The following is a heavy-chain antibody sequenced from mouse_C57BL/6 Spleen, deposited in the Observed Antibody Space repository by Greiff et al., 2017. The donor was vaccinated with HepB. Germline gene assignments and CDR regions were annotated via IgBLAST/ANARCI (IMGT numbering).Heavy chain of an antibody. CDR2: INPGSGGT. D-gene: IGHD1-1*01. V-gene: IGHV1-54*01. J-gene: IGHJ2*01. CDR1: GYAFTNYL. CDR3: ARDGSSPFAY. Sequence: QVQLQQSGAELVRPGTSVKVSCKASGYAFTNYLIEWVKQRPGQGLEWIGVINPGSGGTNYNEKFKGKATLTADKSSSTAYMQLSSLTSEDSAVYFCARDGSSPFAYWGQGTTLTVSS.